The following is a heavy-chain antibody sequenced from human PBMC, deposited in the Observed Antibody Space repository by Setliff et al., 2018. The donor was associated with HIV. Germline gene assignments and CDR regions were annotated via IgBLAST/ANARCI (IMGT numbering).Heavy chain of an antibody. CDR3: AKEVSGGGWYGGACDI. V-gene: IGHV3-23*01. CDR1: GFTFSNYA. CDR2: ISSSGINT. D-gene: IGHD6-19*01. J-gene: IGHJ3*02. Sequence: GGSLRLSCAASGFTFSNYAMTWVRQAAGKGLEWVSAISSSGINTYYYIDSVKGRFIISRDNSRNTLYLQLKSLRVEDTAVYFCAKEVSGGGWYGGACDIWGQGTMVTVSS.